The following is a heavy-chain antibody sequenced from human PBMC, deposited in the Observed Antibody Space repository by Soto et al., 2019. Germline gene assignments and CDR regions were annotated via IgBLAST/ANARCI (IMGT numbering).Heavy chain of an antibody. CDR2: IYYSGST. Sequence: PSETLSLTCTVSGGSISSGGYYRSWIRQHPGKGLEWIGYIYYSGSTYYNPSLKSRVTISVDTSKNQFSLKLSSVTAADTAVYYCARERYYDSSGYWPWFDPWGQGTLVTVSS. J-gene: IGHJ5*02. CDR1: GGSISSGGYY. CDR3: ARERYYDSSGYWPWFDP. V-gene: IGHV4-31*03. D-gene: IGHD3-22*01.